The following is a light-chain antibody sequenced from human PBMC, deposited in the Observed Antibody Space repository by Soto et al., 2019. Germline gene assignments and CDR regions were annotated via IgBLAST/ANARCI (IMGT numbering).Light chain of an antibody. V-gene: IGKV3-20*01. J-gene: IGKJ1*01. CDR3: QQYDRPTGT. CDR2: GAS. CDR1: QSVSSYY. Sequence: EIVLTQSPGTLSLSPGERATLSCRASQSVSSYYLAWYQQKPGQAPRLLIYGASSRATGIPDRFSGSGSGTDFTLTISRLEPEDFAVYYCQQYDRPTGTFGQGTMVEIK.